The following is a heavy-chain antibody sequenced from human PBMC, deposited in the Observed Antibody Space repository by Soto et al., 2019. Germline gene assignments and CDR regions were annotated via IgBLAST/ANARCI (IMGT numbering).Heavy chain of an antibody. Sequence: QVQLQESGPGLVKPSETLSLTCTVSGGSVSSGSYYWSWIRQPPGKELEWIGSIYNSGSTNYNPSLKSRVTISVDTSKSQLSLKLTSVTAADTAVYYCARGLGILAMSKFVSRRYYFDYWGPGTLVTVSS. CDR1: GGSVSSGSYY. D-gene: IGHD5-12*01. J-gene: IGHJ4*02. CDR3: ARGLGILAMSKFVSRRYYFDY. CDR2: IYNSGST. V-gene: IGHV4-61*01.